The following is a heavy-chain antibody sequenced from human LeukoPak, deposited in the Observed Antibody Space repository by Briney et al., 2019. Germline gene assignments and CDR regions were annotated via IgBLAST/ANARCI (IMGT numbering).Heavy chain of an antibody. CDR1: GFTLRNYW. CDR2: INGDGTSA. J-gene: IGHJ6*03. D-gene: IGHD2-2*01. CDR3: ARDCSSTSCYFYYYYYMDV. Sequence: GGSLRLSCAASGFTLRNYWMHWVRQTPGKGLLWVSRINGDGTSATYAGSVKGRFTISRDNAKNTLYLQMNSLRAEDTAVYYCARDCSSTSCYFYYYYYMDVWGKGTTVTVSS. V-gene: IGHV3-74*01.